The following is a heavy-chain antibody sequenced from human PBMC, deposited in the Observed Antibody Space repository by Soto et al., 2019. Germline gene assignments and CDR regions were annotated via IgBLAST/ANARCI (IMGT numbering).Heavy chain of an antibody. CDR2: INSDGSST. J-gene: IGHJ4*02. D-gene: IGHD3-22*01. CDR1: GFTFSSYW. V-gene: IGHV3-74*01. Sequence: GGSLRLSCAASGFTFSSYWMHWVRQAPGKGLVWVPRINSDGSSTSYADSVKGRFTISRDNAKNTLYLQMNSLRAEDTAVYYCAIRASYYDSSSYLDYWGQGPLVTVS. CDR3: AIRASYYDSSSYLDY.